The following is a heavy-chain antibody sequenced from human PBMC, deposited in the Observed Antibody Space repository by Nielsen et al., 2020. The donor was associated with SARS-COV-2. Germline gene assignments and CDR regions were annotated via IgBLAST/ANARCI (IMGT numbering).Heavy chain of an antibody. V-gene: IGHV4-31*03. CDR3: AREALKELLWFGESSSYYGMDF. Sequence: TLSLTCTVSGGSISSGGYYWSWIRQHPGKGLEWIGYIYYSGRTYYNPSLKSRVTISVDTSKNQFSLKLSSVTAADTAVYYCAREALKELLWFGESSSYYGMDFLGQGTTVTVSS. CDR1: GGSISSGGYY. J-gene: IGHJ6*02. D-gene: IGHD3-10*01. CDR2: IYYSGRT.